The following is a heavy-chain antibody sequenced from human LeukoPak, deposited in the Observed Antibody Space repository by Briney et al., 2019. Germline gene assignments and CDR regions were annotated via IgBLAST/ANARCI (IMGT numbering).Heavy chain of an antibody. J-gene: IGHJ3*02. CDR3: ARTNFMGAPRPDAFDI. V-gene: IGHV3-23*01. D-gene: IGHD1-26*01. Sequence: PGGSLRLSCAASGFTFSTYAMSWVRQAPGKGLEWVSTISGSGGSTYYADSVKGRFTISRDNSKNTLYLQMNSLRAEDTAVYYCARTNFMGAPRPDAFDIWGQGTMVTVSS. CDR1: GFTFSTYA. CDR2: ISGSGGST.